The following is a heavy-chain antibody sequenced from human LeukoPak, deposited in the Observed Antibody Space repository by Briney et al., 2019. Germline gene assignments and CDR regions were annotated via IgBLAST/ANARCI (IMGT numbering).Heavy chain of an antibody. V-gene: IGHV3-11*01. CDR3: ARASLMVYAPNDY. D-gene: IGHD2-8*01. CDR1: GFTFSDYY. CDR2: ISSSGSTI. J-gene: IGHJ4*02. Sequence: GGSLRVSCAASGFTFSDYYMSWIRQAPGKGLEWVSYISSSGSTIYYADSVKGRFTISRDNAKNSLYLQMNSLRAEDTAVYYCARASLMVYAPNDYWGQGTLVTVSS.